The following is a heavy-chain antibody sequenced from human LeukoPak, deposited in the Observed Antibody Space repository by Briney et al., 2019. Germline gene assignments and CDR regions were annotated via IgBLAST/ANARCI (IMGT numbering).Heavy chain of an antibody. J-gene: IGHJ4*02. Sequence: ASVKVSCKASGYTFTSYVIHWVRQAPGQRLDWMGWINPNSGGTNYAQKFQGWVTMTRDTSISTAYMELSRLRSDDTAVYYCARESLTGIAAAGFDYWGQGTLVTVSS. CDR2: INPNSGGT. CDR3: ARESLTGIAAAGFDY. V-gene: IGHV1-2*04. D-gene: IGHD6-13*01. CDR1: GYTFTSYV.